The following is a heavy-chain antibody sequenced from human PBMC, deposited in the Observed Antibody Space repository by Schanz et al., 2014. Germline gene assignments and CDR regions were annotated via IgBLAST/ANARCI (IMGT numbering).Heavy chain of an antibody. CDR1: GFSLNTYG. Sequence: QAQLMESGGGVVQPGTSLILSCSVSGFSLNTYGIHWFRQPAGKGLEWVAVIWNNGVTKYYADSVRGRFTISRDNSKNTLYLQMNTLRSEDTAVYYCAKDSTHIDIVLVPTAIDYWGQGTLVTVSS. CDR2: IWNNGVTK. V-gene: IGHV3-33*06. J-gene: IGHJ4*02. CDR3: AKDSTHIDIVLVPTAIDY. D-gene: IGHD2-2*01.